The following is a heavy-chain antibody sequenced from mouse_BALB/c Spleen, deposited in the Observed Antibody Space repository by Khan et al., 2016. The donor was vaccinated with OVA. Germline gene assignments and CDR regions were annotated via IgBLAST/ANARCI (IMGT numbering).Heavy chain of an antibody. CDR1: GFTFSSFG. J-gene: IGHJ3*01. CDR3: ARGNCAWFAY. CDR2: ISSDSITL. D-gene: IGHD2-1*01. Sequence: EVQGVESGGGLVQPGGSRKLACAASGFTFSSFGMHWVRQAPEKGLEWVAYISSDSITLYYADTVKGRFTISRDNPRNTLFLQMTSLRSEDTAMYYCARGNCAWFAYWGQGTLVTVSA. V-gene: IGHV5-17*02.